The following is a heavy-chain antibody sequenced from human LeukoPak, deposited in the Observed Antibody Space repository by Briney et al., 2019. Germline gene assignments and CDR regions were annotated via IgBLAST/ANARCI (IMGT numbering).Heavy chain of an antibody. CDR3: ARAKGDLYSSSWYRSYYFDY. CDR1: GGSISSYY. V-gene: IGHV4-59*01. D-gene: IGHD6-13*01. J-gene: IGHJ4*02. CDR2: IYYSGST. Sequence: SETLSLTCTVSGGSISSYYWSWTRQPPGKGLEWIGYIYYSGSTNYNPSLKSRVTISVDTSKNQFSLKLSSVTAADTAVYYCARAKGDLYSSSWYRSYYFDYWGQGTLVTVSS.